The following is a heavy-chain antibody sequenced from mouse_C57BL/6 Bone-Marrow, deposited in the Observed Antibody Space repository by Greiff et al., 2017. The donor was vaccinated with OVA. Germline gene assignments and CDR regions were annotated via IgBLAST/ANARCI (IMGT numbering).Heavy chain of an antibody. J-gene: IGHJ3*01. CDR2: IDLENGVT. V-gene: IGHV14-4*01. CDR3: TTGTFAY. D-gene: IGHD3-3*01. CDR1: GFNIKDAY. Sequence: VQLKESGAELVRPGASVKLSCTASGFNIKDAYMHWVKQRPEQGLEWIGWIDLENGVTAYASKFQGKATITADTSSNTAYLQLSSLTSEDTAVYYGTTGTFAYWGQGTLVTVSA.